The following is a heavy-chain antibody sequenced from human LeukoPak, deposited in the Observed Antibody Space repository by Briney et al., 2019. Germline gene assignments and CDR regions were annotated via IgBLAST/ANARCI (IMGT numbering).Heavy chain of an antibody. V-gene: IGHV2-5*02. CDR2: SYWDDDK. J-gene: IGHJ5*02. CDR3: AHKYYDILTGYYPWFDP. D-gene: IGHD3-9*01. Sequence: CGPTLMQLTNTRTLTCTFSGFSVRPSAVGVGWIGHPPGKALEWLALSYWDDDKRYSPSLKSRLTITKDTSKNQVVLTMTNMDPVDTATYYCAHKYYDILTGYYPWFDPWGQGTLVTVSS. CDR1: GFSVRPSAVG.